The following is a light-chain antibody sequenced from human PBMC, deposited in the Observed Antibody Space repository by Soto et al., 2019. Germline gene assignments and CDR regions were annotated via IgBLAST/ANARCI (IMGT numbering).Light chain of an antibody. CDR1: QDISNY. J-gene: IGKJ2*01. CDR3: QQYDNPSYT. V-gene: IGKV1-33*01. Sequence: DIQMTQSPSSLSASVGDRVTITGQASQDISNYLNWYQQKPGKAPKLLIYDASNLETGVPSRFSGSGSGTDFTFTISSLQPVDIATYYCQQYDNPSYTFGQGTKLEIK. CDR2: DAS.